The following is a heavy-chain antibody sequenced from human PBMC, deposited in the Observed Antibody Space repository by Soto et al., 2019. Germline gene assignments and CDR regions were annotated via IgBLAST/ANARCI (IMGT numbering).Heavy chain of an antibody. V-gene: IGHV1-69*06. Sequence: SVKVSCKASGGTFSSYAISWVRQAPGQGLEWMGGIIPIFGTANYAQKFQGRVTITADKSTSTAYMEPSSLRSEDTAVYYCATTGGLTYDSSGYYSFWGQGTQVTVSS. CDR2: IIPIFGTA. J-gene: IGHJ4*02. CDR1: GGTFSSYA. CDR3: ATTGGLTYDSSGYYSF. D-gene: IGHD3-22*01.